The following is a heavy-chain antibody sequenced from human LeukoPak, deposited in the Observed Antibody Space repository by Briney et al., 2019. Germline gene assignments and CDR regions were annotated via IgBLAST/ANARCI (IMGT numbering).Heavy chain of an antibody. Sequence: GGSLRLSCAASGFTFSMSGMHWVRQAPGEGLEWVSVIYSGGSTYYADSVKGRFTISRDNSKNTLYLQMNSLRAEDTAVYYCARGGGYYVIDYWGQGTLVTVSS. J-gene: IGHJ4*02. V-gene: IGHV3-53*01. D-gene: IGHD1-26*01. CDR2: IYSGGST. CDR3: ARGGGYYVIDY. CDR1: GFTFSMSG.